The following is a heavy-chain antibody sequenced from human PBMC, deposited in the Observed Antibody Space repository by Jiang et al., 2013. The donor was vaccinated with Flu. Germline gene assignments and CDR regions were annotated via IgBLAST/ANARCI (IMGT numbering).Heavy chain of an antibody. D-gene: IGHD6-25*01. J-gene: IGHJ5*02. V-gene: IGHV4-31*03. Sequence: PGLVKPSQTLSLTCTVSGGSISSGGYYWSWIRQHPGKGLEWIGYIYYSGSTYYNPSLKSRVTISVDTSKNQFSLKLSSVTAADTAVYYCARGYSSDTFFDPWGQGTLVTVSS. CDR1: GGSISSGGYY. CDR2: IYYSGST. CDR3: ARGYSSDTFFDP.